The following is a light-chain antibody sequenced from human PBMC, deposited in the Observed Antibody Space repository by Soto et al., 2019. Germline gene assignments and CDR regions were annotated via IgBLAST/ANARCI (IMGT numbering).Light chain of an antibody. Sequence: IQLTQSPSSLSASVGDRVTVTCRASQNINIYLNWYQQKPGKAPTLLIYGASSLQSGVPSRFSGGGSRTDVTLTISSLQAEDFASYYCQQSYRSPYTFGQGTRLEI. CDR3: QQSYRSPYT. V-gene: IGKV1-39*01. J-gene: IGKJ2*01. CDR1: QNINIY. CDR2: GAS.